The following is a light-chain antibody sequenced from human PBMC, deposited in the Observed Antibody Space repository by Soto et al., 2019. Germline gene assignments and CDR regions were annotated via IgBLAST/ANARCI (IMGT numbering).Light chain of an antibody. J-gene: IGLJ2*01. CDR3: AAWDDSLNGPV. CDR2: SNN. Sequence: QTVLTQPPSASGTPGQRVTISCSVSSSNIGSNTVNWYQQLPGTAPKLLIYSNNQRPSGVPDRFSGSNSGTAASLAISGLQSEDEADYYCAAWDDSLNGPVFGGGTQLTVL. CDR1: SSNIGSNT. V-gene: IGLV1-44*01.